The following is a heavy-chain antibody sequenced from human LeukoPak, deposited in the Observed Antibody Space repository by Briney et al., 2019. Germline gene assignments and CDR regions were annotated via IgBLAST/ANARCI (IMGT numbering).Heavy chain of an antibody. CDR2: IYSAGNT. Sequence: GGSLRLSCAASGFAVSSNYMSWVRQAPGKGLEWVSHIYSAGNTYYADSVKGRFTISRDNAKNSLYLQMNSLRVEDKALYYCAKDRGGSSELGDAFDVWGQGTMVRVSS. CDR1: GFAVSSNY. J-gene: IGHJ3*01. V-gene: IGHV3-53*05. CDR3: AKDRGGSSELGDAFDV. D-gene: IGHD1-26*01.